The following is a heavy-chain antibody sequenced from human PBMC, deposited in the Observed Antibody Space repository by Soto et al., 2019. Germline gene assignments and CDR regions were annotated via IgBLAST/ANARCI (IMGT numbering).Heavy chain of an antibody. Sequence: QVQLAQSGAEVKKPGASVTVSCKASGYTFSSYGISWVRQAPGQGLEWVGWISVHNGYTKYATELQGRVTMTTDTSTSKAYMELRSLRSDDSAVYFCARLENNFGRHDYWGQGTLVTVTS. CDR2: ISVHNGYT. V-gene: IGHV1-18*01. J-gene: IGHJ4*02. D-gene: IGHD1-1*01. CDR1: GYTFSSYG. CDR3: ARLENNFGRHDY.